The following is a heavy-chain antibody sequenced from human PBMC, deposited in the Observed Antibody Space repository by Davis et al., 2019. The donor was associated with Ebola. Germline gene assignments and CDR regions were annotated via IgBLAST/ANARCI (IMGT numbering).Heavy chain of an antibody. V-gene: IGHV3-21*05. J-gene: IGHJ3*02. CDR2: ISSSSSYT. CDR1: GFTFSSYS. D-gene: IGHD2-15*01. Sequence: GESLKISCAASGFTFSSYSMNWVRQAPGEGLEWVSYISSSSSYTNYADSVKGRFTISRDNAKNSLYLQMNSLRDEDTAVYYCARGGLGYCSGGSCYGHDAFDIWGQGTMVTVSS. CDR3: ARGGLGYCSGGSCYGHDAFDI.